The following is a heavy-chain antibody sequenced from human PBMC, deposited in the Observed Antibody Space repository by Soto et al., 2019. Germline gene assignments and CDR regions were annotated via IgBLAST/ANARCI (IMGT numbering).Heavy chain of an antibody. CDR1: GFNFNAYV. CDR3: AKKSCSSPGCPYGMDV. D-gene: IGHD2-2*01. V-gene: IGHV3-23*01. Sequence: GGSLRLSCAASGFNFNAYVMNWVRQAPGKGLEWVSIISFTGDSRYYADSVRDRFTISRDNSQNTLYLQMNSLRAEDTAVYYCAKKSCSSPGCPYGMDVWGQGTTVTVSS. CDR2: ISFTGDSR. J-gene: IGHJ6*02.